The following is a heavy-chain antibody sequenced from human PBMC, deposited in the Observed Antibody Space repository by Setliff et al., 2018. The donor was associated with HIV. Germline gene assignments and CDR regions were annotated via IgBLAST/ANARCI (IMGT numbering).Heavy chain of an antibody. CDR1: GGTFSSYA. CDR3: ARDREYYYDNSGAPSFDY. Sequence: ASVKVSCKASGGTFSSYAINWVRQAPGQGLEWMGGIIPILGIANYAQKFQGRVTITADKSTSTAYMELSSLRSEDTAVYYCARDREYYYDNSGAPSFDYWGQGTLVTVSS. D-gene: IGHD3-22*01. V-gene: IGHV1-69*10. J-gene: IGHJ4*02. CDR2: IIPILGIA.